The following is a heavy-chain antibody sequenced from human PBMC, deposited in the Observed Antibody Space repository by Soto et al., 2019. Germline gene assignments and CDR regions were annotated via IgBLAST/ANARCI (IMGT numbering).Heavy chain of an antibody. J-gene: IGHJ4*02. V-gene: IGHV3-33*01. CDR3: ARPEWEPLTVGFDY. Sequence: GGSLRLSCAASGFTFSSYGMHWVRQAPGKGLEWVAVIWYDGSNKYYADSVKGRFTISRDNSKNTLYLQMNSLRAEDTAVYYCARPEWEPLTVGFDYWGQGTLVTVSS. CDR2: IWYDGSNK. CDR1: GFTFSSYG. D-gene: IGHD1-26*01.